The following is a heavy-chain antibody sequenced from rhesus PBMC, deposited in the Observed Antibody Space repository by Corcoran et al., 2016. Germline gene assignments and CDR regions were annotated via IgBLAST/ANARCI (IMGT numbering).Heavy chain of an antibody. CDR1: GGSVSSSNW. CDR2: ISGSSGST. V-gene: IGHV4-65*01. CDR3: ARDWTDYGLDY. J-gene: IGHJ4*01. Sequence: QVQLQESGPGLVKPSETLSLTCAVSGGSVSSSNWWRWIRQPPGKGLEWIGYISGSSGSTYYNPSLKRRVTISTDTSKNQFSLKLSSVTAADTSGYYGARDWTDYGLDYWGQGVLVTVSS. D-gene: IGHD4-29*01.